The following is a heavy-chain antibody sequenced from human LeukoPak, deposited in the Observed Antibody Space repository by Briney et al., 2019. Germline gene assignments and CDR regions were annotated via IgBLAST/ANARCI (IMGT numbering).Heavy chain of an antibody. D-gene: IGHD5-12*01. J-gene: IGHJ4*02. CDR1: GFTFSSYA. CDR2: IWYDGSNK. V-gene: IGHV3-33*08. CDR3: AREGRWLRSWAFDY. Sequence: GRSLRLSCAASGFTFSSYAMHWVRQAPGKGLEWVAVIWYDGSNKYYADSVKGRFTISRDNSKNTLYLQMNSLRAEDTAVYYCAREGRWLRSWAFDYWGQGTLVTVSS.